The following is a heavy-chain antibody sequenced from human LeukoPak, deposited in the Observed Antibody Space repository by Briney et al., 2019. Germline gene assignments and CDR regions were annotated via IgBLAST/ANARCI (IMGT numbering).Heavy chain of an antibody. CDR1: GYTFTSYY. D-gene: IGHD2-21*01. V-gene: IGHV1-46*01. J-gene: IGHJ2*01. Sequence: ASVNVSCKASGYTFTSYYMHWVRQAPRQGLEWMGIINHSGGSTSYAQKFQGRVTMTSDTSTSPVHMEPSSLSPEDPDVYLRARDLFGRYFDLWGRGTLVTVSS. CDR2: INHSGGST. CDR3: ARDLFGRYFDL.